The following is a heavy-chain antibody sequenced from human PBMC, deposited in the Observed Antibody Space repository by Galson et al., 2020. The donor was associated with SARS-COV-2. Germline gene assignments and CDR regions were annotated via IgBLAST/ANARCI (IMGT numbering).Heavy chain of an antibody. D-gene: IGHD4-4*01. CDR1: GYTFDNHA. CDR3: ATEGRSTVTNNWFDP. CDR2: ISVYNGNT. J-gene: IGHJ5*02. V-gene: IGHV1-18*01. Sequence: ASVKVSCKASGYTFDNHALNWVRQAPGQGLEWMGWISVYNGNTNYAQKFQDRVTLTTDTSTNTAYMELRSLRSDDTAVYFCATEGRSTVTNNWFDPWGPGTLVTVSS.